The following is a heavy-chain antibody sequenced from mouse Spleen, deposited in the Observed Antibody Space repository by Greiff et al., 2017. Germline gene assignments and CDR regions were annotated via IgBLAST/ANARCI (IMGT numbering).Heavy chain of an antibody. V-gene: IGHV5-17*01. CDR1: GFTFSDYG. J-gene: IGHJ3*01. CDR2: ISSSSSTI. CDR3: ARPYYYGSSPFAY. Sequence: EVQLVESGGGLVKPGGSLKLSCAASGFTFSDYGMHWVRQAPEKGLEWVAYISSSSSTIYYADTVKGRFTISRDNAKNTLFLQMTSLRSEDTAMYYCARPYYYGSSPFAYWGQGTLVTVSA. D-gene: IGHD1-1*01.